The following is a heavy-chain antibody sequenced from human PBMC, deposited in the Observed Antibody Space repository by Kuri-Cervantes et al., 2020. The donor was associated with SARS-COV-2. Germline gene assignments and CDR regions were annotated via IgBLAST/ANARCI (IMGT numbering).Heavy chain of an antibody. J-gene: IGHJ4*02. V-gene: IGHV1-69*13. D-gene: IGHD3-3*01. CDR2: IIPIIGSA. Sequence: SVKVSCKASGGTFSSYAISWVRQAPGQGLEWMGWIIPIIGSANYAQKFQGRVTITADESTSTAYMELSSLRSEDTAVYYSARARVVDFWSGESGDWGQGTLVTVSS. CDR1: GGTFSSYA. CDR3: ARARVVDFWSGESGD.